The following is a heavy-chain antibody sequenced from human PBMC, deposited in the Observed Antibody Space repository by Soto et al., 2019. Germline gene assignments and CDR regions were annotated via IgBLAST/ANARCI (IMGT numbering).Heavy chain of an antibody. CDR1: GYTFTSYD. V-gene: IGHV1-8*01. Sequence: QVQLVQSGAEVKKPGASVKVSCKASGYTFTSYDINWVRQATGQGLEWMGWMNPNSGNTGYAQKFQGRVTMTRNTSISTAYMELSSLSSEDTAVYYCARGGTYGDYGLVDAFDIWGQGTMVTVSS. D-gene: IGHD4-17*01. CDR3: ARGGTYGDYGLVDAFDI. J-gene: IGHJ3*02. CDR2: MNPNSGNT.